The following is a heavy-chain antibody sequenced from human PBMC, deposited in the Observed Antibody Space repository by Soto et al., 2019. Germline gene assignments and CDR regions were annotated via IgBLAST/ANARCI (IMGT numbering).Heavy chain of an antibody. CDR1: GFTFSSYW. CDR3: ARAKIYCSGGSCYSIAPDFDY. J-gene: IGHJ4*02. Sequence: GGSLRLSCAASGFTFSSYWMHWVRQAPGKGLVWVSRINSDGSSTSDADSVKGRFTISRDNAKNTLYLQMNSLRAEDTAVYYCARAKIYCSGGSCYSIAPDFDYWGQGTLVTVSS. D-gene: IGHD2-15*01. V-gene: IGHV3-74*01. CDR2: INSDGSST.